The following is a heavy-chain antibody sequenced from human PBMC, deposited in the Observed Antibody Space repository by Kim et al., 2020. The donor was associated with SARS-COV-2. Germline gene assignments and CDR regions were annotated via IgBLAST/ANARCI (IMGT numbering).Heavy chain of an antibody. CDR3: ASLPPYSNCWLTIDVY. J-gene: IGHJ4*02. Sequence: GGSLRLSCAASGFTFSSYAMSWVRQAPGKGLEWVSAISGSGGSTYYADSVKGRFTISRDNSKNTLYLQMNSLRAEDTAVYYCASLPPYSNCWLTIDVYWGWGARVTVSS. CDR1: GFTFSSYA. CDR2: ISGSGGST. V-gene: IGHV3-23*01. D-gene: IGHD6-19*01.